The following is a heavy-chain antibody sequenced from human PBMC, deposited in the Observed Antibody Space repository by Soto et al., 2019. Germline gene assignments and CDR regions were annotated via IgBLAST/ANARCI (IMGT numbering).Heavy chain of an antibody. Sequence: EQQVVEFGGAVMRPGGSQRLSCVGSEFTFEHYGMAWVRQAPGKGPEWVAGISWNGGTTGYIDSVKGRFTITRDNAKNILYLQMNSLRPDDTALYYCARGLDAFDLWGQGTRVTVSS. CDR3: ARGLDAFDL. J-gene: IGHJ3*01. V-gene: IGHV3-20*04. CDR2: ISWNGGTT. CDR1: EFTFEHYG.